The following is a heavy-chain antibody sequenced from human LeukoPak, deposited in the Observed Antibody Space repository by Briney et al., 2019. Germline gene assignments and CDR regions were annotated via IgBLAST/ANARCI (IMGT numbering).Heavy chain of an antibody. V-gene: IGHV3-53*01. CDR3: ARAADYVWGSSPH. J-gene: IGHJ4*02. D-gene: IGHD3-16*01. CDR2: IYTGGNT. CDR1: GFIVSTNY. Sequence: GGSLRLSCAASGFIVSTNYMSWVHQAPGKVLEWVSVIYTGGNTYYADSVKGRFTISRDSSKNTLYLQMNSLRAEDTAVYFCARAADYVWGSSPHWGQGTLVTVSS.